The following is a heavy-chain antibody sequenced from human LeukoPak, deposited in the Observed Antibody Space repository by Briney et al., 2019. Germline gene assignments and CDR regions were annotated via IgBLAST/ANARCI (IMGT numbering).Heavy chain of an antibody. J-gene: IGHJ6*02. CDR3: AKDLLVAAADYGMDV. D-gene: IGHD6-13*01. CDR1: GFTFSSYS. CDR2: ISSSSSTI. V-gene: IGHV3-48*01. Sequence: GGSLRLSCAASGFTFSSYSMNWVRQAPGKGLEWVSYISSSSSTIYYADSVKGRFTISRDNSKNTLYLQMNSLRAEDTAVYYCAKDLLVAAADYGMDVWGQGTTVTVSS.